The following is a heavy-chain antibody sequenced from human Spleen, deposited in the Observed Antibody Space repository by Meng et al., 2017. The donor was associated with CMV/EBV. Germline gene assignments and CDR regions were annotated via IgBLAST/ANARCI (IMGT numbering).Heavy chain of an antibody. CDR2: IYWNADN. D-gene: IGHD6-13*01. J-gene: IGHJ4*02. CDR3: AHFIAATGYFDY. CDR1: CITVRNQYVC. Sequence: FHLKVSLSSRLTPPSSLTLTCTCACITVRNQYVCVCVILQPPGKALEWPIFIYWNADNPHNPSLKSRLTITKVTSKNQVVLKMTNMDPVDTATYYCAHFIAATGYFDYWGQGALVTVSS. V-gene: IGHV2-5*01.